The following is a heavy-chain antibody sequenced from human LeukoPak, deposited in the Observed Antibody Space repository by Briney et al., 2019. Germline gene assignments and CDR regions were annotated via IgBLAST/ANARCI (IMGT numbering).Heavy chain of an antibody. CDR3: AKGTTYYYDSSSYAFDY. J-gene: IGHJ4*02. Sequence: VASVKVSCKASGYTFTGYYMHWVRQAPGQGLEWMGWINPNSGGTKSAQKFQGRVTMTRDTSISTGYMELSSLRSDDTAVYYCAKGTTYYYDSSSYAFDYWGQGTLVTVSS. V-gene: IGHV1-2*02. CDR1: GYTFTGYY. D-gene: IGHD3-22*01. CDR2: INPNSGGT.